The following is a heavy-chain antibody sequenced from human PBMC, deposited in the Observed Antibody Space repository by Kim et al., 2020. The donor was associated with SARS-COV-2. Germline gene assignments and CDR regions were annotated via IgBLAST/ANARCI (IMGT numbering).Heavy chain of an antibody. CDR2: IWYDGSNK. CDR1: GFTFSSYG. CDR3: ASGYSGSRSGY. J-gene: IGHJ4*02. D-gene: IGHD5-12*01. Sequence: GGSLRLSCAASGFTFSSYGMHWVRQAPGKGLEWVAVIWYDGSNKYYADSVKGRFTISRDNSKNTLYLQMNSLRAEDTAVYYCASGYSGSRSGYWGQGTLGTVSS. V-gene: IGHV3-33*01.